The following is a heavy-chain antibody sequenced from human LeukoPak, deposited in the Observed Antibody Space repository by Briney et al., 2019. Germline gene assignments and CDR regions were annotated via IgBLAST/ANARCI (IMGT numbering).Heavy chain of an antibody. D-gene: IGHD3-10*02. Sequence: GGSLRLSCAASGFTLSSYWMSWVRQAPGKGLEWVSYISSSGSTIYYADSVKGRFTISRDNAKNSLYLQMNSLRAEDTAVYYCPELGITMIGGVWGKGTTVTISS. CDR3: PELGITMIGGV. CDR2: ISSSGSTI. V-gene: IGHV3-48*04. CDR1: GFTLSSYW. J-gene: IGHJ6*04.